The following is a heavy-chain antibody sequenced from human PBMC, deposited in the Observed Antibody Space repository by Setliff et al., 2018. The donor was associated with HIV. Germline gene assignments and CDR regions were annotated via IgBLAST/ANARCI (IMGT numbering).Heavy chain of an antibody. Sequence: SETLSLTCALSGYSVSNGYYWGWIRQPSGKGLEWIGSIYHSGSTFYNPSLRSRVTISVDTSQDQFSLRLTSVTAADTAMYFCARHGEYNYDMSFHYWGQGTLVTVSS. V-gene: IGHV4-38-2*01. D-gene: IGHD3-22*01. CDR2: IYHSGST. J-gene: IGHJ4*02. CDR1: GYSVSNGYY. CDR3: ARHGEYNYDMSFHY.